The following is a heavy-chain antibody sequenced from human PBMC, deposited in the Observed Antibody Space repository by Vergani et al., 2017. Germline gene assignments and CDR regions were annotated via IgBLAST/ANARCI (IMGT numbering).Heavy chain of an antibody. CDR3: ARDLGWCSGGSCPGDY. J-gene: IGHJ4*02. CDR1: GFTFSSYG. CDR2: IWYDGSNK. V-gene: IGHV3-33*01. Sequence: QVQLVESGGGVVQPGRSLRLSCAASGFTFSSYGMHWVRQAPGKGLEWVAVIWYDGSNKYYADSVKGRFTISRDNAKNSLYLQMNSLRAEDTAVYYCARDLGWCSGGSCPGDYWGQGTLVTVSS. D-gene: IGHD2-15*01.